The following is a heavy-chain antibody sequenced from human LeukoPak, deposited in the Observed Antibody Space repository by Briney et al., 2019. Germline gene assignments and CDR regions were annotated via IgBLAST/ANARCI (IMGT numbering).Heavy chain of an antibody. CDR2: ITGNGGST. CDR1: GLTFSVAG. J-gene: IGHJ4*02. D-gene: IGHD6-19*01. V-gene: IGHV3-23*01. CDR3: AKRSCSGTTCYPLDY. Sequence: GGSLRLSCAASGLTFSVAGMHWVRQAPGKGLEWVSAITGNGGSTYYADSVKGRFTISRDNSKSTLYLQMNRLRAEDTAIYYCAKRSCSGTTCYPLDYWGQGTLATVSS.